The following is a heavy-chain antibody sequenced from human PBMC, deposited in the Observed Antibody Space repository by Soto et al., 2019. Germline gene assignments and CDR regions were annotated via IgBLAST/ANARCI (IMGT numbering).Heavy chain of an antibody. CDR2: IIPIFGTA. V-gene: IGHV1-69*13. D-gene: IGHD3-3*01. CDR1: GGTFSSYA. Sequence: SVKVSCKASGGTFSSYAISWVRQAPGQGLEWMGGIIPIFGTANYAQKFQGRVTITADESTSTAYMELSSLRSEDTAVYYCARVSTIFGVAYYYYYGMDVWGQGTTVTVSS. J-gene: IGHJ6*02. CDR3: ARVSTIFGVAYYYYYGMDV.